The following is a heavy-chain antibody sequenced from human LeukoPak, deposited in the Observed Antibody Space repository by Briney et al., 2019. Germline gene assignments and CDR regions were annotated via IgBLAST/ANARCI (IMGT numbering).Heavy chain of an antibody. V-gene: IGHV3-48*01. CDR1: GFTFSSYS. CDR2: ISSSSSTI. D-gene: IGHD6-13*01. Sequence: GGSLRLSCAASGFTFSSYSMNWVRQAPGKGLEWVSYISSSSSTIYYADSVKGRFTISRDNAKNSLYLQMNSLRAEDTAVYYCAREDSSSSSDYWGQGTLVTVSS. CDR3: AREDSSSSSDY. J-gene: IGHJ4*02.